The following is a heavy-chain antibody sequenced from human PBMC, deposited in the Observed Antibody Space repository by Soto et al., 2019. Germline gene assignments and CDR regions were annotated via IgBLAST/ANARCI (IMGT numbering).Heavy chain of an antibody. D-gene: IGHD4-4*01. CDR2: MYYSGSS. CDR1: GGSISSRTFW. Sequence: QLQLQESGPGLVKPSETLSLTCSVSGGSISSRTFWWAGIRQPTGKGLEWIGDMYYSGSSYSSPSLKSRVTLSVATSKNQLSLKLNSVTAADTAVYYCARHPRDDYNYGGSGIFDDWGQGTMVTVSS. J-gene: IGHJ4*02. CDR3: ARHPRDDYNYGGSGIFDD. V-gene: IGHV4-39*01.